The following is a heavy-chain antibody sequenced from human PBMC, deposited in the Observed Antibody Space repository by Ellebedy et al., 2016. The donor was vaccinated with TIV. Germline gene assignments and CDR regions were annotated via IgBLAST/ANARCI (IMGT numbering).Heavy chain of an antibody. CDR2: ISGTSDTT. V-gene: IGHV3-23*01. D-gene: IGHD2-2*01. Sequence: GESLKISXAASGFTFSNYAMTWVRQAPGKGLEWVSSISGTSDTTYYADSAKGRFTISRDNSKNTLYLQMNSLRAEDTAVYYCAKARAAAYYYYYGMDVWGQGTTVTVSS. CDR1: GFTFSNYA. CDR3: AKARAAAYYYYYGMDV. J-gene: IGHJ6*02.